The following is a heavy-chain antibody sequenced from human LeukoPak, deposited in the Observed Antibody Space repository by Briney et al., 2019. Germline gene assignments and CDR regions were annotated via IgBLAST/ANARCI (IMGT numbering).Heavy chain of an antibody. V-gene: IGHV4-34*01. CDR1: GGSISGYY. J-gene: IGHJ6*02. CDR2: INHSGST. CDR3: ARGYCSGGSCYSFWDYYGMDV. D-gene: IGHD2-15*01. Sequence: SETLSLTCAVYGGSISGYYWSWIRQPPGKGLEWIGEINHSGSTNYNPSLKSRVTISVDTSKNQFSLKLSSVTAADTAVYYCARGYCSGGSCYSFWDYYGMDVWGQGTTVTVSS.